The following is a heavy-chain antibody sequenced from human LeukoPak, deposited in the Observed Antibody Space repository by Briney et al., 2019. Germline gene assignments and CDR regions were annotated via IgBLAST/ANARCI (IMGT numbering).Heavy chain of an antibody. D-gene: IGHD6-19*01. J-gene: IGHJ3*01. V-gene: IGHV1-2*02. CDR2: INANSGGT. CDR3: ARDHPYSSGWYGRVEALDL. Sequence: ASVKVSCKASGFILTGYYMHWVRQAPGQGLEWMGCINANSGGTNYAQKFQGRVTMTRDTSISTAYMDLSRLRSDDTAVYYCARDHPYSSGWYGRVEALDLWGQGTTVTVSS. CDR1: GFILTGYY.